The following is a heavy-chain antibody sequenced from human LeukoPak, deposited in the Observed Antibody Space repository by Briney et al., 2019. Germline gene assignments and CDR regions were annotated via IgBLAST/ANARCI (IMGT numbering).Heavy chain of an antibody. J-gene: IGHJ3*02. CDR2: IRSKAAGEAT. CDR1: GFTFSNVW. CDR3: ATSEVLDAFDI. V-gene: IGHV3-15*01. Sequence: GRSLRLSCAASGFTFSNVWMSWVRQVPGKGLEWVGRIRSKAAGEATHYAAPVKGRFTISRDDSKNTLYLQMNNLKTEDAAVYYCATSEVLDAFDIWGQGTIITVSS.